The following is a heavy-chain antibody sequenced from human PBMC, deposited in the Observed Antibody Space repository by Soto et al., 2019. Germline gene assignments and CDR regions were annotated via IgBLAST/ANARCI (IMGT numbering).Heavy chain of an antibody. CDR2: IFGHGNE. CDR3: AHMSYSGTSSFDF. CDR1: GFSLTSSAAG. J-gene: IGHJ4*02. D-gene: IGHD1-26*01. V-gene: IGHV2-5*01. Sequence: SGPTLVNPTQTLTVTCSFSGFSLTSSAAGVGWIRQTPGKALEWLAVIFGHGNEKYSPSLKNRLTITKDTSKSQVVLTMTNVDQLDTAKYYCAHMSYSGTSSFDFWGQGPLVTSPQ.